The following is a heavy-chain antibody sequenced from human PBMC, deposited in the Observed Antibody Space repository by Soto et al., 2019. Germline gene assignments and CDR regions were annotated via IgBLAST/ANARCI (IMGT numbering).Heavy chain of an antibody. Sequence: PGGSLRLSCAASGFTFRNYAMTWARQAPGKGLEWVSSLLRSGSSAYYADSVRGRFTISSDTSGNSLYLQMDNLRAEDTAIYYCAKDAISGDGIWLMDSWGQGTVVTVSS. J-gene: IGHJ5*02. CDR1: GFTFRNYA. CDR2: LLRSGSSA. D-gene: IGHD4-17*01. CDR3: AKDAISGDGIWLMDS. V-gene: IGHV3-23*01.